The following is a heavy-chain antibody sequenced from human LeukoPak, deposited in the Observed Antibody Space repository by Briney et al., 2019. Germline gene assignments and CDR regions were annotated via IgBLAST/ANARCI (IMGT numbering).Heavy chain of an antibody. CDR3: ARDSAPDNWFDP. CDR1: GGSISSGGYY. J-gene: IGHJ5*02. Sequence: SETLSLTCTVSGGSISSGGYYWSWIRQPAGKGLEWIGRIYTSGSTNYNPSLKSRVTMSVDTSKNQFSLKLSSVTAADTAVYYCARDSAPDNWFDPWGQGTLVTVSS. CDR2: IYTSGST. V-gene: IGHV4-61*02.